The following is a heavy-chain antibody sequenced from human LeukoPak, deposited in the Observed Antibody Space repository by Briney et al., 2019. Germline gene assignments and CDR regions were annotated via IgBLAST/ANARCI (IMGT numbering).Heavy chain of an antibody. V-gene: IGHV4-59*01. J-gene: IGHJ6*03. Sequence: SETLSLTCTVSGGSISSYYWSWIRQPPGKGLEWIGDIYYSGSTNYNPALKSRVTISVDTSKNQFSLKLSSVTAADTAVYYCARIYGDYSHLRFSYYYYYMDVWGKGTTVTVSS. D-gene: IGHD4-17*01. CDR2: IYYSGST. CDR3: ARIYGDYSHLRFSYYYYYMDV. CDR1: GGSISSYY.